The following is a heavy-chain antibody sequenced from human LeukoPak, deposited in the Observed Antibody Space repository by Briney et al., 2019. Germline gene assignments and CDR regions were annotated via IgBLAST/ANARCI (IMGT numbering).Heavy chain of an antibody. J-gene: IGHJ6*02. CDR1: GFSFSSYW. D-gene: IGHD6-19*01. V-gene: IGHV3-7*01. CDR3: ASPYSSGFYGMDV. Sequence: GGSLRLSCAASGFSFSSYWMSWVRQAPGKGLEWVANIKQDGSEKHYVDSVKGRFTISRDNAKNSLYLPMNSLGVEDTAVYYCASPYSSGFYGMDVWGQGTTVTVSS. CDR2: IKQDGSEK.